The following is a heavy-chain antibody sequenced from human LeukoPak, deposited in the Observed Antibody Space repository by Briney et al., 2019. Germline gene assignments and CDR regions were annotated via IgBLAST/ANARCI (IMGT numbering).Heavy chain of an antibody. CDR2: IYYSGST. J-gene: IGHJ4*02. CDR1: GGSISSGDYY. Sequence: SETLSLTCTVSGGSISSGDYYWSWIRQPPGKGLEWIGYIYYSGSTYYNPSLKSRVTISVDTSKNQFSLKLSSVTAAGTAVYYCARERQMGGLIGYWGQGTLVTVSS. V-gene: IGHV4-30-4*01. D-gene: IGHD1-26*01. CDR3: ARERQMGGLIGY.